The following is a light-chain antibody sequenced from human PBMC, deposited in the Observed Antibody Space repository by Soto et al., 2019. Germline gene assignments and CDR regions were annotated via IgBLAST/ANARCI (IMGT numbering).Light chain of an antibody. J-gene: IGKJ1*01. CDR3: HQSSITVWT. Sequence: EIVLTQSPGTLSLSPGERTTLSCRASQSISSSYLAWYQQKPGQAPRLLVYGASSRATGIPDRFSGSGSGTDFTLTISRLEAEDVALYYCHQSSITVWTLGQGTKVEIK. V-gene: IGKV3-20*01. CDR2: GAS. CDR1: QSISSSY.